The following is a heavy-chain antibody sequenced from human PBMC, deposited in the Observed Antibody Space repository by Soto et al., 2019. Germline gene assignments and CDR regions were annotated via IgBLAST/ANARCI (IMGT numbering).Heavy chain of an antibody. CDR2: IIPMFDTA. CDR1: GGTFGRNA. D-gene: IGHD6-19*01. Sequence: QVVLVQSGAEVKNPGSSVKVSCKASGGTFGRNAINWVRQAPGQGFEWMGGIIPMFDTANHAQKFRDRIMITADEWTNTAYLELKDRISEARAISYCARPEGSGLRFDVLDFWGQGTMVTVSS. J-gene: IGHJ3*01. CDR3: ARPEGSGLRFDVLDF. V-gene: IGHV1-69*01.